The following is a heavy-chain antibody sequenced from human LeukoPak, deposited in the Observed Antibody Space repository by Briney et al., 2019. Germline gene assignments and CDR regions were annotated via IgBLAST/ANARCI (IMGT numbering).Heavy chain of an antibody. CDR2: ISPNNGGT. V-gene: IGHV1-2*06. D-gene: IGHD3-3*01. CDR3: TRGAFFLDY. CDR1: GYTFTSYY. J-gene: IGHJ4*02. Sequence: GASVKVSCKASGYTFTSYYMHWVRQAPGQGLEWMGRISPNNGGTDFAQNFQGRVIMTRDTSIRTAYLELSNLRSDDTAVYYCTRGAFFLDYWGQGTLVTVSS.